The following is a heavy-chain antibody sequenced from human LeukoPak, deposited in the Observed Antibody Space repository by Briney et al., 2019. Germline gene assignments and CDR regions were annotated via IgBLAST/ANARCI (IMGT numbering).Heavy chain of an antibody. D-gene: IGHD3-3*01. V-gene: IGHV1-2*02. Sequence: ASVKVPCKASGYTFTGYYMHWVRQAPGQGLEWMGWINPNSGGTNYAQKFQGRVTMTRDTSISTAYMELSRLRSDDTAVYYCARDITIFGVVRGSDYWGQGTLVTVSS. CDR1: GYTFTGYY. J-gene: IGHJ4*02. CDR3: ARDITIFGVVRGSDY. CDR2: INPNSGGT.